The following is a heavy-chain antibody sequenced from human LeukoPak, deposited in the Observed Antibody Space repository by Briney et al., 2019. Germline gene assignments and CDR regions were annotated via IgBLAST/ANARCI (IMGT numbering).Heavy chain of an antibody. Sequence: GGSLRLSCAASGFTFSSYWMHWVRQAPGKGLVWVSRINSDGSSTSYADSVKGRFTISRDNAKNTLYLQMNSLRAEDTAVYYCVRELQGGVDFDYWGQGTLVTVSS. D-gene: IGHD1-26*01. J-gene: IGHJ4*02. V-gene: IGHV3-74*01. CDR3: VRELQGGVDFDY. CDR1: GFTFSSYW. CDR2: INSDGSST.